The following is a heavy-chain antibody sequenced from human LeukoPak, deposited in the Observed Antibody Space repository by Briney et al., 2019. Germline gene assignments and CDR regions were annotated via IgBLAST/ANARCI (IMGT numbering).Heavy chain of an antibody. CDR1: GYSVSSGYY. V-gene: IGHV4-38-2*02. J-gene: IGHJ6*03. CDR3: ARRWEYSHYYMAV. CDR2: LSHSGSS. D-gene: IGHD5-24*01. Sequence: PSETLSLTCTVSGYSVSSGYYWDWIRQPPGKGREWIGTLSHSGSSYYNPSLKSRVTISVDTSKNQFSLNLSSVTAADTAVYYCARRWEYSHYYMAVWGKGTTVTVSS.